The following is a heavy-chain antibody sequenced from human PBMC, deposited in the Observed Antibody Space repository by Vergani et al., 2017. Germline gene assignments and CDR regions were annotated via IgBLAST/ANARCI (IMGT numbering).Heavy chain of an antibody. J-gene: IGHJ3*02. Sequence: QEQLVESGGGLVKPGGSLRLSCEASGFTFNAYYMYWVRQAPGKGLECVSYISVSGTSIHYADSVKGRFTISRDNAKSSLCLQMHSLTAEDTAVYFCARVGTWAFDIWGQGTVVTVSS. CDR1: GFTFNAYY. CDR3: ARVGTWAFDI. D-gene: IGHD1-14*01. CDR2: ISVSGTSI. V-gene: IGHV3-11*01.